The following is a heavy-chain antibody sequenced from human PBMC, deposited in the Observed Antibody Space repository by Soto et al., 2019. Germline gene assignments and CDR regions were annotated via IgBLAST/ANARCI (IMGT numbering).Heavy chain of an antibody. D-gene: IGHD6-6*01. J-gene: IGHJ3*02. CDR3: ARDGAALSAFDI. V-gene: IGHV3-33*01. CDR1: GFTFSSYG. CDR2: IWYDGSNK. Sequence: GGSLRLSCAASGFTFSSYGMHWVRQAPGKGLEWVAVIWYDGSNKYYADSVKGRFTISRDNSKNTLYLQMNSLRAEDTAVYYCARDGAALSAFDIWGQGTMVTVSS.